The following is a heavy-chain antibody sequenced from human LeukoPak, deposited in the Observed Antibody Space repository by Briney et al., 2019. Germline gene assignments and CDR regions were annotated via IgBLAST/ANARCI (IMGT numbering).Heavy chain of an antibody. CDR1: GGSISSSSYY. CDR3: ARRVVGAHRWFDP. D-gene: IGHD2-15*01. V-gene: IGHV4-39*01. CDR2: IYYSGST. J-gene: IGHJ5*02. Sequence: SETLSLTCTVSGGSISSSSYYWGWIRQPPGKGLEWFGSIYYSGSTYYNPSLKSRVTISVDTSKNQFSLKLSSVTAADTAVYYCARRVVGAHRWFDPWGQGTLVTVSS.